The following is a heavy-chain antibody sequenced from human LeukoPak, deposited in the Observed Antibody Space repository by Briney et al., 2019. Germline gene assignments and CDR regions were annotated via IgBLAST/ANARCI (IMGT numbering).Heavy chain of an antibody. D-gene: IGHD3-10*01. CDR1: GCTFSSYA. V-gene: IGHV3-23*01. CDR2: ISGSGGST. Sequence: GGSLTLTCAASGCTFSSYAMSWVRQAPGRGLEWVSAISGSGGSTYYADSVKGRFTISRDNSKNTLYLQMNSLRAEDTAVYYCAKDLSSGSGSYFDWGQGTLVTVSS. CDR3: AKDLSSGSGSYFD. J-gene: IGHJ4*02.